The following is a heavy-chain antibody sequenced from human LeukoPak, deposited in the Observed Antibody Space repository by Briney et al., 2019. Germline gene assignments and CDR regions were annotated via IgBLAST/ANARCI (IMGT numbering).Heavy chain of an antibody. CDR1: GFRFSNFA. CDR3: AKGAYDYIEMGYFDD. CDR2: IIGSSGDT. J-gene: IGHJ4*02. D-gene: IGHD5-12*01. V-gene: IGHV3-23*01. Sequence: GGSLRLSCAASGFRFSNFAMSWVRQAPGKGLEWVSLIIGSSGDTLYADSVKGRFTIPRDTSKNRLYLQMNSLRAEDTALYYCAKGAYDYIEMGYFDDWGQGTLVTVSS.